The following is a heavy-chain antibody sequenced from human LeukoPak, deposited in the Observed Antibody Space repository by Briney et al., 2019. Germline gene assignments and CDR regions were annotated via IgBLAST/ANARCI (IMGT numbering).Heavy chain of an antibody. V-gene: IGHV1-2*02. CDR3: ARGLNIDAWFDP. D-gene: IGHD2/OR15-2a*01. CDR2: INPNSGGT. J-gene: IGHJ5*02. Sequence: GASVKVSSKASGYTFTVYYMHWVRQAPGQGLEWMGWINPNSGGTNYAQKFQGRVTMTRDTSISTAYMELSRLRSDDTAVYYCARGLNIDAWFDPWGQGTLVTVSS. CDR1: GYTFTVYY.